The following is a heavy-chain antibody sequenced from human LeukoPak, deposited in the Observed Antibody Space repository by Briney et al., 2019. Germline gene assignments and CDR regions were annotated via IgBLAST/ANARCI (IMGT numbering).Heavy chain of an antibody. V-gene: IGHV3-73*01. CDR3: TRVRGYSGYDYDY. J-gene: IGHJ4*02. D-gene: IGHD5-12*01. CDR1: GFTFSGSA. CDR2: IRSKANSYAT. Sequence: SGGSLRLSCAASGFTFSGSAMHWVRQASGKGLEWVGRIRSKANSYATAYAASVKGMFTISRDDSKNTAYLQMNSLKTEDTAVYYCTRVRGYSGYDYDYWGQGTLVTVSS.